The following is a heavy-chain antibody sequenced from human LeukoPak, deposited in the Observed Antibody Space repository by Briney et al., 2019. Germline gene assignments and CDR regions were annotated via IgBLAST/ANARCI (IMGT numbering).Heavy chain of an antibody. Sequence: SETLSLTCTVSGGSISSSSYYWGWIRQPPGKGLEWIGSIYYSGSTYYNPSLKSRVTISVDTSKNQFSLKLSSVTAADTAVYYCERQYYDILTGYSRGAFDIWGQGTMVTVSS. CDR1: GGSISSSSYY. J-gene: IGHJ3*02. CDR3: ERQYYDILTGYSRGAFDI. CDR2: IYYSGST. V-gene: IGHV4-39*01. D-gene: IGHD3-9*01.